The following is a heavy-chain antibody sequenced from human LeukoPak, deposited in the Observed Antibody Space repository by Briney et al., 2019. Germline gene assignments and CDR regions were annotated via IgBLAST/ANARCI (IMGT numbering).Heavy chain of an antibody. CDR3: TRERKSGIAAFDY. CDR1: GFTFSSYG. Sequence: GGSLRLSCAASGFTFSSYGMHWVGQAPGKGLEWVAVIWYDGINKFHADSVRGRFTISRDNSKNTVYLQMNSLRAEDTAVYYCTRERKSGIAAFDYWGQGTLVTVSS. V-gene: IGHV3-33*01. D-gene: IGHD6-13*01. J-gene: IGHJ4*02. CDR2: IWYDGINK.